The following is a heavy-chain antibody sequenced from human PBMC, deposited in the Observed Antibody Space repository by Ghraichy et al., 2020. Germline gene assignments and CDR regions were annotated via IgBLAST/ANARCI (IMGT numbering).Heavy chain of an antibody. D-gene: IGHD5-18*01. CDR1: GGSISSGGYS. CDR2: IYHSGST. CDR3: ARESSHTAMVPHRSGAFDI. Sequence: SETLSLTCAVSGGSISSGGYSWSWIRQPPGKGLEWIGYIYHSGSTYYNPSLKSRVTISVDRSKNQFSLKLSSVTAADTAVYYCARESSHTAMVPHRSGAFDIWGQGTMVTVSS. J-gene: IGHJ3*02. V-gene: IGHV4-30-2*01.